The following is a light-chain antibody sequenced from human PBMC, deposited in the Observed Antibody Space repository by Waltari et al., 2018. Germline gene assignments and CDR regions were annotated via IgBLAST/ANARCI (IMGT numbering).Light chain of an antibody. V-gene: IGKV3-15*01. CDR1: QNVNSN. CDR2: GAS. Sequence: EIIMTQSPATLSLSPGERATLSCRASQNVNSNLAWYQQKPGQAPRLILYGASIRATVIPASFSGSGSGTQFTLTINSLHSEDSAVYFYQQHNDWPPWTFGQGTKVELK. CDR3: QQHNDWPPWT. J-gene: IGKJ1*01.